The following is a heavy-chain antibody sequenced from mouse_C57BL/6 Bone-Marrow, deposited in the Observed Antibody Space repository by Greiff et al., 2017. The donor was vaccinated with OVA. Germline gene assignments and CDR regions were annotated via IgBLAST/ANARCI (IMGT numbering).Heavy chain of an antibody. CDR1: GFTFSSYA. CDR2: ISDGGNYT. Sequence: EVMLVESGGGLVKPGGSLKLSCAASGFTFSSYAMSWVRQTPEKRLEWVATISDGGNYTYYPDNVKGRFTISRDNAKNNLYLQMSHLKSEDTAMYYCARALAYWGQGTLVTVSA. V-gene: IGHV5-4*03. CDR3: ARALAY. J-gene: IGHJ3*01.